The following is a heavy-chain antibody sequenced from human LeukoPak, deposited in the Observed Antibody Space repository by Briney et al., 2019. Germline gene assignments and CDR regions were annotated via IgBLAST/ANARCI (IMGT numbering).Heavy chain of an antibody. D-gene: IGHD2-21*02. CDR1: GFTFSSYA. CDR3: ARDSLRHAPSVLGGDWSYPNY. J-gene: IGHJ4*02. Sequence: GGSLRLSCAASGFTFSSYAMHWVRQAPGKGLEWVAVISYDGSNKYCADSVKGRFTISRDNPKNTLYLQMNSLRAEDTAVYYCARDSLRHAPSVLGGDWSYPNYWGQGTLVTVSS. CDR2: ISYDGSNK. V-gene: IGHV3-30-3*01.